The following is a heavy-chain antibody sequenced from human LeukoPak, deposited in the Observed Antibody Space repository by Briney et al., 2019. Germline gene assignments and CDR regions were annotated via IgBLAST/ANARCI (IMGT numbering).Heavy chain of an antibody. J-gene: IGHJ4*02. CDR2: ISGSGGST. CDR3: AKDEAAASPY. V-gene: IGHV3-23*01. CDR1: GGSFSGYY. D-gene: IGHD6-13*01. Sequence: PSETLSLTCAVYGGSFSGYYWSWVRQAPGKGLEWVSAISGSGGSTYYADSVKGRFTISRDNSKNTLYLQMNSLRAEDTAVYYCAKDEAAASPYWGQGTLVTVSS.